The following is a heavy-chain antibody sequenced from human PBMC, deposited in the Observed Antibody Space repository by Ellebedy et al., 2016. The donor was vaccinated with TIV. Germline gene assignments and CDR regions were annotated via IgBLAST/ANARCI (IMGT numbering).Heavy chain of an antibody. V-gene: IGHV3-23*01. J-gene: IGHJ6*02. CDR1: GFSLSSYA. CDR3: AKAVMKNYYYYYGMDV. CDR2: ISVSGSSI. D-gene: IGHD2-21*01. Sequence: GGSLRLXXAASGFSLSSYAMTWVRQAPGKGLEWVSAISVSGSSIYYADSVKGRFTISSDNSKNTVYLQVNSLRAEDTAVYYCAKAVMKNYYYYYGMDVWGQGTTVTVSS.